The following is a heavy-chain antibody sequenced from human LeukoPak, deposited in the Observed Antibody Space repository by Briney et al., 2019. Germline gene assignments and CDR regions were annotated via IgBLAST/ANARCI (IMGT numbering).Heavy chain of an antibody. CDR3: ARVWISSGWEN. CDR2: ISSSGSTI. Sequence: GGSLRLSCAASGSTFSSYEMNWVRQAPGKGLEWVSYISSSGSTIYYADSVKGRFTISRDNAKNSLYLQMNSLRAEDTAVYYCARVWISSGWENWGLGTLVTVSS. D-gene: IGHD6-19*01. V-gene: IGHV3-48*03. J-gene: IGHJ4*02. CDR1: GSTFSSYE.